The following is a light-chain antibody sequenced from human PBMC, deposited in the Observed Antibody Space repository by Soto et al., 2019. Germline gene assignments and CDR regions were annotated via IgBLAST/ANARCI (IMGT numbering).Light chain of an antibody. CDR3: SSYTSSSTQV. Sequence: QSALTQPASVSGSPGQSITISCTGTSSDVGGYNYVSWYQQHPDKVPKLMILEVSNRPSGVSNRFSGSKSGNTASLTISGLQAEDEADYYCSSYTSSSTQVFGTGTKLTVL. J-gene: IGLJ1*01. CDR2: EVS. V-gene: IGLV2-14*01. CDR1: SSDVGGYNY.